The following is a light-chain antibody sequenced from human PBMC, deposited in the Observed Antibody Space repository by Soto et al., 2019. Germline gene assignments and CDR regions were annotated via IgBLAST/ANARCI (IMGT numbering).Light chain of an antibody. CDR3: SSHTYSSTPVV. J-gene: IGLJ2*01. V-gene: IGLV2-14*01. Sequence: QSALTQPASVSGSPGQSITISCTGTSSDVGGYNYVSWYQQYPGKAPKLMIFDVSNRPSGVSNRFSGSKSGNTASLTISGLQAEDEADYYCSSHTYSSTPVVFGGGTKLTVL. CDR1: SSDVGGYNY. CDR2: DVS.